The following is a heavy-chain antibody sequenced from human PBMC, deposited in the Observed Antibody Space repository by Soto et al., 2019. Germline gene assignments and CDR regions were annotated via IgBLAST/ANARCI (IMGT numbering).Heavy chain of an antibody. CDR3: ARDRLYDFWSGYRGDYGMDV. D-gene: IGHD3-3*01. J-gene: IGHJ6*02. V-gene: IGHV4-31*03. CDR2: IYYSGST. CDR1: GGSISSGGYY. Sequence: SETLSLTCTVSGGSISSGGYYWSWIRQHPGKGLEWIGYIYYSGSTYYNPSLKSRVTISVDTSKNQSSLKLSSVSAAYTAVYYCARDRLYDFWSGYRGDYGMDVWGQGTTVTVSS.